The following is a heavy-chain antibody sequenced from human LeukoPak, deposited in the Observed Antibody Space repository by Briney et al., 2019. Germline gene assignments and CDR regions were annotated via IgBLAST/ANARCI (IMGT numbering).Heavy chain of an antibody. CDR3: ARGDCSSTTCFHYYFDY. CDR2: INHSGST. V-gene: IGHV4-34*01. CDR1: GASFSGNY. J-gene: IGHJ4*02. Sequence: SETLSLTCVVYGASFSGNYWTWIRQPPGKGLEWIGEINHSGSTNYNPSLKSRVTMSVDTSKNQFSLKLSSVTAADTAVYFCARGDCSSTTCFHYYFDYWGQGTLVTVSS. D-gene: IGHD2-2*01.